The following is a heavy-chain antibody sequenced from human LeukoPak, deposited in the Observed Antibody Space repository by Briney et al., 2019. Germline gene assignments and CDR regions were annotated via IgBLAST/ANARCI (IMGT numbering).Heavy chain of an antibody. CDR3: AREGGDENYGSGSSDAFDI. D-gene: IGHD3-10*01. CDR1: GASISSTSDY. J-gene: IGHJ3*02. CDR2: IYYSGRA. Sequence: KPSETLSLTCTVSGASISSTSDYWGWIRQPPGKGLEWIGTIYYSGRAYYNPSLKSRLTISVDTSKNQFSLKLSSVTASDTAVYYCAREGGDENYGSGSSDAFDIWGQGTMVTVSA. V-gene: IGHV4-39*02.